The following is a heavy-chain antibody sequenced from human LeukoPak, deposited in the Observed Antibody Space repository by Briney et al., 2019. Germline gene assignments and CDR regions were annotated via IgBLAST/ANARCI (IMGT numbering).Heavy chain of an antibody. CDR3: AMPIAAAGPYYYYGMDV. J-gene: IGHJ6*02. CDR2: IYYSGST. V-gene: IGHV4-39*01. D-gene: IGHD6-13*01. Sequence: SETLSLSCTVSGGAISSSSYYWGWIRQPPGKGLEWIGSIYYSGSTYYNPSLKSRVTISVNTSKNQFSLKLSSVTAADTAVYYCAMPIAAAGPYYYYGMDVWGQGTTVTVSS. CDR1: GGAISSSSYY.